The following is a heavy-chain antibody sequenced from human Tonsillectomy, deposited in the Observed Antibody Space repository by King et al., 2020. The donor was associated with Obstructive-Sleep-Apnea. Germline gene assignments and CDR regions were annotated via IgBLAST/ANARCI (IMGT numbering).Heavy chain of an antibody. CDR2: IYYSGST. J-gene: IGHJ3*02. D-gene: IGHD5-24*01. CDR1: GGSISSYY. Sequence: QLQESGPGLVKPSETLSLTCTVSGGSISSYYWSWIRQPPGKGLEWIGYIYYSGSTNYNPSLKSRVTISVDTSKNQFSLKLCSVTAADTAVYYCARMRDGYKSWAFDIWGQGTMVTVSS. CDR3: ARMRDGYKSWAFDI. V-gene: IGHV4-59*01.